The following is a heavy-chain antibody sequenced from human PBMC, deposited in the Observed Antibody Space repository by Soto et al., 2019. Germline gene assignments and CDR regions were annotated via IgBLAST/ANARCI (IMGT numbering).Heavy chain of an antibody. Sequence: QVQLLQPGAEVKKPGASVMVSCKASGYTFTGYYMHWVRQAPGQGLEWMGWINPNSGGTRYAQKFQDRVTMTRYTSMSTVYVELSRLRSDDTAVYYCARVWAAAGFDPWGQGTLVTVSS. CDR1: GYTFTGYY. CDR3: ARVWAAAGFDP. D-gene: IGHD6-13*01. J-gene: IGHJ5*02. CDR2: INPNSGGT. V-gene: IGHV1-2*02.